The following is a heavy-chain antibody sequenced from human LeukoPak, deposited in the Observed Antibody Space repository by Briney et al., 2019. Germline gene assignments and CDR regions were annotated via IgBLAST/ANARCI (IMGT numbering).Heavy chain of an antibody. V-gene: IGHV1-18*04. CDR2: ISVYNGNT. CDR1: GYIFTSYG. J-gene: IGHJ4*02. Sequence: ASVKVSCKASGYIFTSYGISWVRQAPGQGREWMGWISVYNGNTNYVQKFQGRLTITADESTSTAYMELSSLRSEDTAVYYCARARYYYGSGSHYFLNYWGQGTLVTVSS. CDR3: ARARYYYGSGSHYFLNY. D-gene: IGHD3-10*01.